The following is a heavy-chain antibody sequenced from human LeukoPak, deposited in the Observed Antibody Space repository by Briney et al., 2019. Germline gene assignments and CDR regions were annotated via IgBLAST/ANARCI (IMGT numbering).Heavy chain of an antibody. CDR1: GFTFSSYA. CDR2: ISGSGGST. J-gene: IGHJ4*02. CDR3: AKAPTDSSSTSCYRYYFDY. D-gene: IGHD2-2*01. V-gene: IGHV3-23*01. Sequence: SGGSLRLSCAASGFTFSSYAMSWVRQAPGKGLEWVSAISGSGGSTYYADSVKGRFTISRDNSKNTLYLQMNSLRAEDTAVYYCAKAPTDSSSTSCYRYYFDYWRQATLVTVSS.